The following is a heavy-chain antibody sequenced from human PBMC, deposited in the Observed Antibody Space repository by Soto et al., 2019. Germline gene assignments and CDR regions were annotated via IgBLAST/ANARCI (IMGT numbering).Heavy chain of an antibody. CDR1: GFTFSSYG. CDR2: IWYDGSNK. V-gene: IGHV3-33*01. CDR3: ARDQGDTAMVSVYYGMDV. D-gene: IGHD5-18*01. Sequence: QVQLVESGGGVVQPGRSLRLSCAASGFTFSSYGMHWVRQAPGKGLEWVAVIWYDGSNKYYADSVKGRFTFSRDNSKNTLYLQMNSLRAEDTAVYYCARDQGDTAMVSVYYGMDVWGQGTTVTVSS. J-gene: IGHJ6*02.